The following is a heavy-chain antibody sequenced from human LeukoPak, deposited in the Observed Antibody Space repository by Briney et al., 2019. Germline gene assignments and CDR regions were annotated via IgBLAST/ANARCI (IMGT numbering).Heavy chain of an antibody. J-gene: IGHJ6*02. D-gene: IGHD6-13*01. CDR1: GYTLTELS. Sequence: ASVKVSCKVSGYTLTELSMHWVRQAPGKGLEWMGGFDPEDGETIYAQKFQGRVTMTEDTSTGTAYMELSSLRSEDTAVYYCATGSSSSSWYRYYYYYGMDVWGQGTTVTVSS. CDR2: FDPEDGET. CDR3: ATGSSSSSWYRYYYYYGMDV. V-gene: IGHV1-24*01.